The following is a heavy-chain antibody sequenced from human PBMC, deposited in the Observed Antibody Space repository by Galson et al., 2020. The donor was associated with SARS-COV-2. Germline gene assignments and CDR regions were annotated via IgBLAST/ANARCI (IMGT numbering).Heavy chain of an antibody. CDR3: AKDMVVPAPAVDY. Sequence: GESLKISCAASGFTFSSYGMHWVRQAPGKGLEWVAVISYDGSNKYYADSVKGRFTISRDNSKNTLYLQMNSLRAEDTAVYYCAKDMVVPAPAVDYWGQGTLVTVSS. J-gene: IGHJ4*02. CDR2: ISYDGSNK. V-gene: IGHV3-30*18. D-gene: IGHD2-2*01. CDR1: GFTFSSYG.